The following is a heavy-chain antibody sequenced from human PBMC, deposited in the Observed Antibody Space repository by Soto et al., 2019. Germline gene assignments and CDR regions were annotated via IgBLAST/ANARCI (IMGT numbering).Heavy chain of an antibody. D-gene: IGHD3-16*01. Sequence: EVQLVESGGGLVEPGGSLRLSCAASGFTFSTYFMNWVRQAPGKGLEWVSSIIDSGNYMYYADSVKGRFIISRDNARNSLYLQMNSLTTEDKAVYYCAREGEGRTAYFDYWGQGALVTVSS. CDR3: AREGEGRTAYFDY. CDR2: IIDSGNYM. CDR1: GFTFSTYF. V-gene: IGHV3-21*01. J-gene: IGHJ4*02.